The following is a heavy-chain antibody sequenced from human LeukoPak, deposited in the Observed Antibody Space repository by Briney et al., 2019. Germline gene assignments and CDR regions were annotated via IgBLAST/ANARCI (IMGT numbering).Heavy chain of an antibody. D-gene: IGHD3-22*01. J-gene: IGHJ4*02. CDR3: ARAVDYYDSSALDY. CDR2: IIPIFGTA. V-gene: IGHV1-69*13. CDR1: GGTFSSYA. Sequence: GASVKVSCKASGGTFSSYAISWVRQAPGQGLEWMGGIIPIFGTANYAQKFQGRVTITADESTSTTYMELSSLRSEDTAVYYCARAVDYYDSSALDYWGQGTLVTVSS.